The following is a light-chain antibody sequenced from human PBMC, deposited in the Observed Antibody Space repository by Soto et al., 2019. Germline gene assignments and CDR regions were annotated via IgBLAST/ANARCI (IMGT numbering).Light chain of an antibody. V-gene: IGLV2-8*01. Sequence: QSALTRSPSASGSPGQSGTIAFTGTGSDIGGYNSVSWYQQHPGKAPKVMIYDVTKRPSGVPDRFSGSKSGNTASLTVSALQAEDEADYYCSSYTDRKNLVFGTGTKVTVL. CDR2: DVT. J-gene: IGLJ1*01. CDR1: GSDIGGYNS. CDR3: SSYTDRKNLV.